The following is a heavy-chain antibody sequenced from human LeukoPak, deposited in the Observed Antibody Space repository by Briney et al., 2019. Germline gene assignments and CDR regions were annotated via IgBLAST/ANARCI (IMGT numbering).Heavy chain of an antibody. V-gene: IGHV1-18*01. D-gene: IGHD3-10*01. CDR2: ISAFNGNT. CDR3: ARVYSSAFDH. Sequence: ASVKVSCKASGYTFTGYKIVGGQQAPEQGLEWMGWISAFNGNTNNAQKVQGRVTMTTDTSTSTAYMELRSLTSDDTAMYYCARVYSSAFDHWGQGTLVTVTS. CDR1: GYTFTGYK. J-gene: IGHJ4*02.